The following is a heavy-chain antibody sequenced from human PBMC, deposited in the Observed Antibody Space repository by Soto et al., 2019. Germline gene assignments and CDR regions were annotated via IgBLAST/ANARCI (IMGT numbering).Heavy chain of an antibody. CDR1: GYILSSYS. J-gene: IGHJ5*02. V-gene: IGHV1-3*01. Sequence: VSVQVSCQASGYILSSYSLHWVLPAPGPRLEWMGWMNAATGNVNYLQTVQRRVTITRDTSATTAYRELSSLRAEDKAVYCSATADGQFDPRGPGTLVTVSS. CDR3: ATADGQFDP. CDR2: MNAATGNV.